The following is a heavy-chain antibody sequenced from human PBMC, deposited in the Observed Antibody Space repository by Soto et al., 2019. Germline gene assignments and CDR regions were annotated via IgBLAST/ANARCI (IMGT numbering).Heavy chain of an antibody. V-gene: IGHV3-7*03. J-gene: IGHJ4*02. CDR2: IKQDGSEK. CDR1: GFTFRGYW. D-gene: IGHD5-12*01. CDR3: ARESGYDWHFDF. Sequence: DVQLVQSGGGLVQSGGSLRLSCEGSGFTFRGYWMSWVRQAPGKGLEWVANIKQDGSEKVYVDSVKGRFTISRDNGKNSLYLQMNSLKVEDTAIYYCARESGYDWHFDFWGLGTLVTVSS.